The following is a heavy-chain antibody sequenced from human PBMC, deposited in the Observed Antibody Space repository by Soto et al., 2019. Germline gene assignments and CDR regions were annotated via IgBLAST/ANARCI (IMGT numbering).Heavy chain of an antibody. CDR1: GYTFTSYG. J-gene: IGHJ4*02. CDR3: ARGRYVDY. D-gene: IGHD1-1*01. V-gene: IGHV1-18*01. Sequence: QVHLVQSGAGGKKPGASLKASCNGSGYTFTSYGITWVRQAPGQGLEWMGWISAHNGNTDYAQKLQGRDTVNRDTSTSTAYMELRSLRSDDTAVYYCARGRYVDYWGQGALVTVSS. CDR2: ISAHNGNT.